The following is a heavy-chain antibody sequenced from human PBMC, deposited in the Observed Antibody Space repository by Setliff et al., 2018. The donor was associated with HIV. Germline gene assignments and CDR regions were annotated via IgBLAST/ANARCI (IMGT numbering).Heavy chain of an antibody. J-gene: IGHJ4*02. CDR3: ARQPPADSGDSNAPHFDF. Sequence: PSETLSLTCTVSGDSISSVSYSWGWIRQPPGKGLEWIGYMYSGGNTYYKPSLKSRVTMSVDSSKNQFSLIVTSVTAADTAIYYCARQPPADSGDSNAPHFDFWGQGTLVTVSS. CDR2: MYSGGNT. CDR1: GDSISSVSYS. D-gene: IGHD3-22*01. V-gene: IGHV4-39*01.